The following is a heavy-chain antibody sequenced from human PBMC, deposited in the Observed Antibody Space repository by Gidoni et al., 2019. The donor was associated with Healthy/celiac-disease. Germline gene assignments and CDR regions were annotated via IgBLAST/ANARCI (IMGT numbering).Heavy chain of an antibody. CDR2: IIPIFGTA. CDR1: GGTFSSYA. D-gene: IGHD6-6*01. V-gene: IGHV1-69*01. CDR3: ASSVPTLEYSSSSYYYYGMDV. J-gene: IGHJ6*02. Sequence: QVQLVQSGAEVKKPGSSVKVSCKASGGTFSSYAISWVRQAPGQGLEWMGGIIPIFGTANYAQKFQGRVTITADESTSTAYMELSSLRSEDTAVYYCASSVPTLEYSSSSYYYYGMDVWGQGTTVTVSS.